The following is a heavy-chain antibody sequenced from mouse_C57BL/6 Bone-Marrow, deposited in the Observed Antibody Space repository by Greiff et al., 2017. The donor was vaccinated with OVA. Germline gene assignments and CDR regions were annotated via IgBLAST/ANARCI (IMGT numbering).Heavy chain of an antibody. CDR3: TIYDYDGGAFAY. D-gene: IGHD2-4*01. J-gene: IGHJ3*01. CDR2: IRLKSDNYAT. CDR1: GFTFSNYW. V-gene: IGHV6-3*01. Sequence: EVKLEESGGGLVQPGGSMKLSCVASGFTFSNYWMNWVRQSPEKGLEWVAQIRLKSDNYATHYAEAVKGRFTISRDDSKSSVYLQMNNLRAEDAGIYYCTIYDYDGGAFAYWGQGTLVTVSA.